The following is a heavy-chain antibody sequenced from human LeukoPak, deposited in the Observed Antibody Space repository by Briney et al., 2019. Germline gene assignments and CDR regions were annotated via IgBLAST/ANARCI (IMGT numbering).Heavy chain of an antibody. CDR2: IGPTGSDR. V-gene: IGHV3-21*06. J-gene: IGHJ4*02. CDR3: ATETNGRHYDY. Sequence: GGSLRLSCTASGLTFSTSGFNWVPQAPGKGPEWVASIGPTGSDRYHADSIKGRFTISRDNANNFLYLQMNSLRAEDTAVYYCATETNGRHYDYWGQGTLLTVSS. D-gene: IGHD1-14*01. CDR1: GLTFSTSG.